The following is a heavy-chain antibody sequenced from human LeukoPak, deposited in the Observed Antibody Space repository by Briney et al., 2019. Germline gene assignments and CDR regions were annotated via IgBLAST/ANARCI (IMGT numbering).Heavy chain of an antibody. CDR2: IYTSGST. V-gene: IGHV4-4*07. Sequence: SETLSLTCTVSGGSISSYYWSWIRQPAGKGLEWIGRIYTSGSTNYNPSLKSRVTMSVDTSKNQFSLKLSSVTAADTAVYYCARGGAGSLLRPYYYYYMDVWGKGTTVTVSS. CDR3: ARGGAGSLLRPYYYYYMDV. D-gene: IGHD3-10*01. J-gene: IGHJ6*03. CDR1: GGSISSYY.